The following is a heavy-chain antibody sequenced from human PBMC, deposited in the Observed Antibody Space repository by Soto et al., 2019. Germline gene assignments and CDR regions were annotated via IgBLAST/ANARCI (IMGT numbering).Heavy chain of an antibody. D-gene: IGHD6-13*01. J-gene: IGHJ1*01. CDR3: ARDSGSSFHFQH. V-gene: IGHV1-3*01. CDR2: INAGNGNT. CDR1: GYTFTSYA. Sequence: GASVKVSCKASGYTFTSYAMHWVCQAPGQRLEWMGWINAGNGNTKYSQKFQGRVTITRDTSASTAYMELSSLRSEDTAVYYCARDSGSSFHFQHWGQGTLVTVSS.